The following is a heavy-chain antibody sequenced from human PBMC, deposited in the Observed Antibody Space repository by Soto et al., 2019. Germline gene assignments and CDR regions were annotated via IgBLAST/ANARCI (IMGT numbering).Heavy chain of an antibody. Sequence: QVPLVQSGAEVKKPGSSVKVSCKASGGTFSSYTISWVRQAPGQGLEWMGRIIPILGIANYAQKFQGRVTITADKSTSTAYMELSSLRSEDTAVYYCARGEREGYCSGGSCYSSEYFQHWGQGTLVTVSS. J-gene: IGHJ1*01. CDR2: IIPILGIA. D-gene: IGHD2-15*01. CDR1: GGTFSSYT. V-gene: IGHV1-69*02. CDR3: ARGEREGYCSGGSCYSSEYFQH.